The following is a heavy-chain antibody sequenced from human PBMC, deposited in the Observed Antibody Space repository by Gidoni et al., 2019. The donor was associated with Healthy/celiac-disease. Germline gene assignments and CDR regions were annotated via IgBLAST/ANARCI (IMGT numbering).Heavy chain of an antibody. J-gene: IGHJ6*02. CDR1: GFTFSRYS. Sequence: EVQLVESGGGLVKPGGSLRLSCAASGFTFSRYSMNWVRQAPGKGLEWVSSISSSSSYIYYADSVKGRFTISRDNAKNSLYLQMNSLRAEDTAVYYCARDRHLHFDWLPYYYYGMDVWGQGTTVTVSS. V-gene: IGHV3-21*01. CDR3: ARDRHLHFDWLPYYYYGMDV. D-gene: IGHD3-9*01. CDR2: ISSSSSYI.